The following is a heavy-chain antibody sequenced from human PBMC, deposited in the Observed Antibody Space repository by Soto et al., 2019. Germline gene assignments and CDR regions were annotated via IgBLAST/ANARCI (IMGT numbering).Heavy chain of an antibody. V-gene: IGHV1-18*01. Sequence: ASVKVSCKASGYTFTSYGISWVRQAPGQGPEWMGWISAYNGNTNYAQKLQGRVTMTTDTSTSTAYMELRSLRSDDTAVYYCANLWFGEPTNYYYYGMDVWGQGTTVTVSS. CDR1: GYTFTSYG. D-gene: IGHD3-10*01. CDR2: ISAYNGNT. J-gene: IGHJ6*02. CDR3: ANLWFGEPTNYYYYGMDV.